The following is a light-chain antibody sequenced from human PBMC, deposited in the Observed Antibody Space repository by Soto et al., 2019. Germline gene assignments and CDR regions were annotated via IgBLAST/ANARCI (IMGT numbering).Light chain of an antibody. V-gene: IGKV3-15*01. Sequence: EIVMTQSPATLSVSPGERATLSCRASQSVSSNLAWYQQKPGQAPRLLIYGASTRATGIPARFSGSGSGTEFTLTISSLQSEDFATYYCQQYYSYPLTFGGGTKVDI. CDR2: GAS. J-gene: IGKJ4*01. CDR3: QQYYSYPLT. CDR1: QSVSSN.